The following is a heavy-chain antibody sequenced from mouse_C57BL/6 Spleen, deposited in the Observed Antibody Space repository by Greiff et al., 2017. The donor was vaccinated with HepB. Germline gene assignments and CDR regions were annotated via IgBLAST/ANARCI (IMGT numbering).Heavy chain of an antibody. D-gene: IGHD1-1*01. CDR2: IYPRSGNT. V-gene: IGHV1-81*01. CDR3: ARSVPFTTVVATDWYFDV. Sequence: QVQLKQSGAELARPGASVKLSCKASGYTFTSYGISWVKQRTGQGLEWIGEIYPRSGNTYYNEKFKGKATLTADKSSSTAYMELRSLTSEDSAVSFCARSVPFTTVVATDWYFDVWGTGTTVTVSS. J-gene: IGHJ1*03. CDR1: GYTFTSYG.